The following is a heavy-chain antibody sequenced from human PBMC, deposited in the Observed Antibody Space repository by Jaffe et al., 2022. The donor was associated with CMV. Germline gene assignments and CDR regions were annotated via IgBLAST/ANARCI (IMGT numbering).Heavy chain of an antibody. CDR1: GGSISSSSYY. CDR3: ARREALYDSSGYYPYNWFDP. CDR2: IYYSGST. J-gene: IGHJ5*02. D-gene: IGHD3-22*01. Sequence: QLQLQESGPGLVKPSETLSLTCTVSGGSISSSSYYWGWIRQPPGKGLEWIGSIYYSGSTYYNPSLKSRVTISVDTSKNQFSLKLSSVTAADTAVYYCARREALYDSSGYYPYNWFDPWGQGTLVTVSS. V-gene: IGHV4-39*01.